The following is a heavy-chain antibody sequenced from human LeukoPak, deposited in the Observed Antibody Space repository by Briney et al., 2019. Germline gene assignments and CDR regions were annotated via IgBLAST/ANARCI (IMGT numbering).Heavy chain of an antibody. CDR1: GYTFTSYY. D-gene: IGHD1-7*01. V-gene: IGHV1-46*01. CDR2: INPSGGST. CDR3: ARTHSGTTLFLDY. J-gene: IGHJ4*02. Sequence: ASVKVSCKASGYTFTSYYMHWLRQAPGQGLEWRGIINPSGGSTSYAQKFQGRVTMTRDTSTSTVYMELSSLRSEDTAVYYCARTHSGTTLFLDYWGQGTLVTVSS.